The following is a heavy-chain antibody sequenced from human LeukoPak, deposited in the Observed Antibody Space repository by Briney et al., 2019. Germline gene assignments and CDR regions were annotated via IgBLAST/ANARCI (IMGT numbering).Heavy chain of an antibody. J-gene: IGHJ3*02. V-gene: IGHV4-30-2*01. CDR2: IYHSGST. D-gene: IGHD1-26*01. CDR1: GGSISSGAYY. Sequence: SQTLSLTCTVSGGSISSGAYYWSWIRQPPGKGLEWIGYIYHSGSTYYNPSLKSRVTISVDRSKNQFSLKLSSVTAADTAVYYCARAYSGSYRGAFDIWGQGTMVTVSS. CDR3: ARAYSGSYRGAFDI.